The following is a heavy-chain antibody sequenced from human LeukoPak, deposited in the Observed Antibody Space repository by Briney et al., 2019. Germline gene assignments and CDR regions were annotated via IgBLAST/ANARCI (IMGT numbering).Heavy chain of an antibody. V-gene: IGHV3-33*06. CDR2: IWYDGSNK. CDR3: AKVGCSSTSCYAAYYYYGMDV. J-gene: IGHJ6*02. D-gene: IGHD2-2*01. Sequence: GGSLRLSCAASGFTFSSYGMHWVRQAPGKGLEWVAVIWYDGSNKYYADSVKGRFTISRDNSKNTLYLQMNSLRAEDTAVYYCAKVGCSSTSCYAAYYYYGMDVWGQGTTVTVSS. CDR1: GFTFSSYG.